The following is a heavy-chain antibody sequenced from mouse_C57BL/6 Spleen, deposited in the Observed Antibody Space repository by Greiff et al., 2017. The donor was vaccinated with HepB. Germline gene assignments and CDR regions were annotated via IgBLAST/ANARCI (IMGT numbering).Heavy chain of an antibody. D-gene: IGHD2-4*01. CDR3: ARGGASVNEYDRYFDV. CDR2: IHPNSGST. Sequence: QVQLQQPGAELVKPGASVKLSCKASGYTFTSYWMHWVKQRPGQGLEWIGKIHPNSGSTNYNEKFKSKATLTVDKSSSTAYMQLRSLTSEDSAVYYCARGGASVNEYDRYFDVWGTGTTVTVSS. J-gene: IGHJ1*03. CDR1: GYTFTSYW. V-gene: IGHV1-64*01.